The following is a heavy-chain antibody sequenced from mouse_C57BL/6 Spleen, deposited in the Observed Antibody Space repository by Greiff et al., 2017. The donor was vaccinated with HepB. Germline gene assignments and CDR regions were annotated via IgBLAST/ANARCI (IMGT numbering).Heavy chain of an antibody. CDR1: GYTFTSYW. J-gene: IGHJ2*01. CDR2: IDPSDSYT. Sequence: QVQLQQSGAELVMPGASVKLSCKASGYTFTSYWMHWVKQRPGQGLEWIGEIDPSDSYTNYNQKFKGKSTLTVDKSSSTAYMQLSSLTSEDSAVYYCARSLPPYDYDPVYFDYWGQGTTLTVSS. V-gene: IGHV1-69*01. CDR3: ARSLPPYDYDPVYFDY. D-gene: IGHD2-4*01.